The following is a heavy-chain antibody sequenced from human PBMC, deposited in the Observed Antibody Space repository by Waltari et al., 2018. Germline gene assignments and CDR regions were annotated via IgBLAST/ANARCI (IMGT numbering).Heavy chain of an antibody. CDR1: GFDFSAYA. Sequence: EVQLVESGGALVQPGGSLRLSCSASGFDFSAYAIHWVRQAPGKVLENVLVRGGVGTCYADSVKGRFTISRDNLKNTVYLQMSSLGSEDTAVYMCVKQDCSSATCTTGAFDIWGQGTMVTVSS. V-gene: IGHV3-64D*06. CDR2: RGGVGT. J-gene: IGHJ3*02. CDR3: VKQDCSSATCTTGAFDI. D-gene: IGHD2-2*01.